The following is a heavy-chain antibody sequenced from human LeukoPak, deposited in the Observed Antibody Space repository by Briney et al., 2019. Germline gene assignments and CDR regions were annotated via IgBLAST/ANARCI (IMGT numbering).Heavy chain of an antibody. J-gene: IGHJ2*01. CDR1: GYSISSGYY. CDR3: AREGRWYFDL. Sequence: PSETLSLTCTVSGYSISSGYYWGWIRQPPGKGLEWIGSIYHSGSTYYNPSLKSRVTISVDTSKNQFSLKLSSVTAADTAVYYCAREGRWYFDLWGRGTLVTVSS. V-gene: IGHV4-38-2*02. CDR2: IYHSGST.